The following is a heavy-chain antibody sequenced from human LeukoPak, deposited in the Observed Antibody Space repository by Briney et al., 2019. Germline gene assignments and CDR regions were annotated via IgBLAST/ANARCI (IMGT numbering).Heavy chain of an antibody. CDR2: IYDSGST. J-gene: IGHJ5*02. D-gene: IGHD5-18*01. V-gene: IGHV4-59*06. Sequence: SETLSLTCTVSGGSINNYYWSWIRQHPEKGLEWIGYIYDSGSTYYNPSLKSRITTSVDTSKNQFSLKLSSVTAADTAVYYCASSPRGYDYGYKWFDPWGQGTLVTVSS. CDR3: ASSPRGYDYGYKWFDP. CDR1: GGSINNYY.